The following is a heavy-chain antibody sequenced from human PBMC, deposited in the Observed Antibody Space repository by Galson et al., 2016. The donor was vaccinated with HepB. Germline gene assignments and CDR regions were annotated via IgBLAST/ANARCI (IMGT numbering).Heavy chain of an antibody. V-gene: IGHV3-23*01. CDR3: ANQHTTGWYSCLTH. CDR2: ISDSGSST. CDR1: GFTFSTNA. J-gene: IGHJ4*02. Sequence: SLRLSCAASGFTFSTNAMNWVRQAPGKGLEWVSGISDSGSSTSYADSVKGRFTISRDNSKNTLYLQMNSLRVEDTAIYYCANQHTTGWYSCLTHWGQGTLVTVSS. D-gene: IGHD6-19*01.